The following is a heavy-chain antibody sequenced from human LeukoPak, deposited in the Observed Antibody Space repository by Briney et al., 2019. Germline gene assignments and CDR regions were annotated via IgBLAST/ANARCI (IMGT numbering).Heavy chain of an antibody. Sequence: GGSLRLSCAASGFTFSNSAMHWVRQAPGKGLEWVAVMWYDGSNEYYADSVKGRFTISRDNSKNTLYLQMNSLRAEDTAVYYCARDFLDSSGYWEINYYFDYWGQGTLVTVSS. V-gene: IGHV3-33*01. D-gene: IGHD3-22*01. CDR1: GFTFSNSA. CDR2: MWYDGSNE. J-gene: IGHJ4*02. CDR3: ARDFLDSSGYWEINYYFDY.